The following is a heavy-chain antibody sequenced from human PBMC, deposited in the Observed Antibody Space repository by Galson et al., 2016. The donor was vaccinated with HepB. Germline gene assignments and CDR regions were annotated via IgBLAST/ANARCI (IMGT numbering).Heavy chain of an antibody. CDR2: IWESGTT. CDR1: GDSISGSVSY. V-gene: IGHV4-39*07. CDR3: ARDRGRWGGEWQSNFEQ. J-gene: IGHJ4*02. Sequence: SETLSLTCTISGDSISGSVSYWGWIRQPPGKGLEWIGSIWESGTTLYNPSLKSRVTILVDTAKNQFCLRLTSVTAADTAGYFCARDRGRWGGEWQSNFEQWGQGILVSVSS. D-gene: IGHD3-3*01.